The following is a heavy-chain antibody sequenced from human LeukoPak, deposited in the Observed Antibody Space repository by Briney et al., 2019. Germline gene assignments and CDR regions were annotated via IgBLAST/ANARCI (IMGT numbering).Heavy chain of an antibody. Sequence: PSETLFLTFSVSGGSITSAYWRWIRQPPGKGLEWIGYIYYSGTTNYNPSLKSRVTISVDTSKNQFSLKLSSVTAADTAVYYCSTLHVDNWGQGTLVTVSS. V-gene: IGHV4-59*08. CDR1: GGSITSAY. D-gene: IGHD4-11*01. J-gene: IGHJ4*02. CDR3: STLHVDN. CDR2: IYYSGTT.